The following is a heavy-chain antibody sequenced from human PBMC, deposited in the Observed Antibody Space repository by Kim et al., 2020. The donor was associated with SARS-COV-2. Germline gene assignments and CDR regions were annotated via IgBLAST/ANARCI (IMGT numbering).Heavy chain of an antibody. D-gene: IGHD3-10*01. V-gene: IGHV1-2*02. CDR2: INPNSGGT. CDR1: GYTFTGYY. CDR3: AGDLGSGYYGSGSYYNDQTIVVANCFDY. J-gene: IGHJ4*02. Sequence: ASVKVSCKASGYTFTGYYMHWVRQAPGQGLEWMGWINPNSGGTNYAQKFQGRVTMTRDTSISTAYMELSRLRSDDTAVYYCAGDLGSGYYGSGSYYNDQTIVVANCFDYWGQGTLVTVSS.